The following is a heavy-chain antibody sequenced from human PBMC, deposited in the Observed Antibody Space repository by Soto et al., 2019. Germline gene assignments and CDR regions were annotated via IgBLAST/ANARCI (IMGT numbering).Heavy chain of an antibody. CDR1: GGSISSGDYY. CDR3: ARVGAAAGGFDP. V-gene: IGHV4-30-4*01. D-gene: IGHD6-13*01. CDR2: IYYSGST. J-gene: IGHJ5*02. Sequence: SETLSLTCTVSGGSISSGDYYWSWIRQPPGKGLEWIGYIYYSGSTYYNPSLKSRVTISVDTSKNQFSLKLSSVTAADTAVYYCARVGAAAGGFDPWGQGTLVTVSS.